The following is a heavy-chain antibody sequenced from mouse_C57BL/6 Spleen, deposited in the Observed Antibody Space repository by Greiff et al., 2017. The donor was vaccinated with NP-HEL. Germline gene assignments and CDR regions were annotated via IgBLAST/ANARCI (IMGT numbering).Heavy chain of an antibody. J-gene: IGHJ2*01. CDR1: GYAFSSSW. CDR2: IYPGVGDT. V-gene: IGHV1-82*01. CDR3: ARGEGLRRGFDY. Sequence: QVQLQQSGPELVKPGASVKISCKASGYAFSSSWMNWVKQRPGKGLEWIGRIYPGVGDTNYNGKFKGKATLTADKSSSTAYMQLSSLTSEDSAVYFCARGEGLRRGFDYWGQGTTLTVSS. D-gene: IGHD2-4*01.